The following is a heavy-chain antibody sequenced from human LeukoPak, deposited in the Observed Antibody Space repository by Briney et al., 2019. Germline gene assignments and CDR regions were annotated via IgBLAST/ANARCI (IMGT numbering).Heavy chain of an antibody. CDR3: AKDTQYSYDLGYYFDY. Sequence: GGSLRLSCAASGFTVSSNYMSWVRQAPGKGLEWVSVIYSGGSTYYADSVKGRFTISRDNSKNTLYLQMNSLRAEDTAVYYCAKDTQYSYDLGYYFDYWGQGTLVTVSS. CDR1: GFTVSSNY. CDR2: IYSGGST. V-gene: IGHV3-53*05. J-gene: IGHJ4*02. D-gene: IGHD5-18*01.